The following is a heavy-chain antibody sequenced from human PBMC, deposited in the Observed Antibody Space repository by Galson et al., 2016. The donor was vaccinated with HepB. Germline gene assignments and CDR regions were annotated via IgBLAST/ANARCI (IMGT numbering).Heavy chain of an antibody. J-gene: IGHJ2*01. V-gene: IGHV4-59*01. Sequence: SETLSLTCNVSGGSIRSSYWSWIRQPPGKGLEWIGYIYYSGSTNYNPSLRSRVTISVDTSRNQFSLRLTSVTAADTAVYYCAKVYNSGSFYISYVDFWGRGALVTVSS. D-gene: IGHD3-10*01. CDR3: AKVYNSGSFYISYVDF. CDR1: GGSIRSSY. CDR2: IYYSGST.